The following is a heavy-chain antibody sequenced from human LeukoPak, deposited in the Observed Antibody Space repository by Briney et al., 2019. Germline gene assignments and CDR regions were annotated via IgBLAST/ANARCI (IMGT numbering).Heavy chain of an antibody. V-gene: IGHV1-18*01. CDR3: ARDGSMITFGGVIVTIDY. CDR1: GYTFTSYG. CDR2: INAYNGNT. D-gene: IGHD3-16*02. J-gene: IGHJ4*02. Sequence: ASVKVSCKASGYTFTSYGISWVRQAPGQGLEWMGWINAYNGNTNYAQKLQGRVTMTTDTSTSTAYMELRSLRSDDTAVYYRARDGSMITFGGVIVTIDYWGQGTLVTVSS.